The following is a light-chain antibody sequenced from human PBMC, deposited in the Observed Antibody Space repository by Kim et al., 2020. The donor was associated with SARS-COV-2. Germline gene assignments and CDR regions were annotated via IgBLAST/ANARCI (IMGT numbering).Light chain of an antibody. CDR2: GDI. Sequence: RATISCTGSSCNIGAGYEVHWYQQLPGTAPKLLIYGDINRPSGVPDRFSGSKSGTSASLAITGLQTEDEADYYCQSYDNSLSGYVFGTGTKVTVL. V-gene: IGLV1-40*01. J-gene: IGLJ1*01. CDR1: SCNIGAGYE. CDR3: QSYDNSLSGYV.